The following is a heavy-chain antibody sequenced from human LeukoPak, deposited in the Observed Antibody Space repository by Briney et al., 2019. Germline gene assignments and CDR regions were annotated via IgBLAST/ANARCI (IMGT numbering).Heavy chain of an antibody. D-gene: IGHD3-22*01. V-gene: IGHV4-61*02. CDR1: GGSISSGSYY. J-gene: IGHJ3*02. Sequence: SSETLSLTGTVSGGSISSGSYYWSWIRQPAGKGLEWIGRIYTSGSTNYNPSLKSRVTISVDTSKNQFSLKLSSVTAADTAVYYCARGLDSSGYYSGAFDIWGQGTMVTVSS. CDR2: IYTSGST. CDR3: ARGLDSSGYYSGAFDI.